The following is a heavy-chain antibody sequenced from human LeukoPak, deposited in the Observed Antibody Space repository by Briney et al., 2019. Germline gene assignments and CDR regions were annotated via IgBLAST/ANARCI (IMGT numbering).Heavy chain of an antibody. CDR1: GFTFGDYA. V-gene: IGHV3-49*03. CDR2: IRSKAYGGTT. J-gene: IGHJ4*02. Sequence: GGSLRLSCTASGFTFGDYAMSWFRQAPGKGLEWVGFIRSKAYGGTTEYAASVKGRFTISRDDSKSIAYLQMNSLKTEDTAVYYCTRDYYGSGTNFDYWGQGTLVTVSS. CDR3: TRDYYGSGTNFDY. D-gene: IGHD3-10*01.